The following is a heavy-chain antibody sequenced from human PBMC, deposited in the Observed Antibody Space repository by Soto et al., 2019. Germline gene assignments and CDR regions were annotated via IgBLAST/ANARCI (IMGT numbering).Heavy chain of an antibody. CDR2: ISYDGDNK. D-gene: IGHD2-15*01. CDR1: GFTFSYHA. Sequence: PGGSLRLSCAASGFTFSYHALNWVRQAPGKGLEWVAVISYDGDNKYIAESVKGRFTISRDNSKNTVSLQMNSLRAEDTAVYYCTTDSTQTFCDGGPCYSVQTKIHDSWGQGTLVTVSS. CDR3: TTDSTQTFCDGGPCYSVQTKIHDS. V-gene: IGHV3-30-3*01. J-gene: IGHJ4*02.